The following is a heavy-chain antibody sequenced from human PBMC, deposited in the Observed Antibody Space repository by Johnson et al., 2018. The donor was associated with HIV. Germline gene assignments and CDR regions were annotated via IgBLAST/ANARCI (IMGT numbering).Heavy chain of an antibody. D-gene: IGHD4-17*01. J-gene: IGHJ3*02. CDR1: TFTFTDYY. CDR3: AKDWPLVATVTADAFDI. CDR2: ISSSGSTI. V-gene: IGHV3-11*04. Sequence: QVQLVESGGGLVQPGGSLRLSCTVSTFTFTDYYMTWIRQAPGKGLEWVSYISSSGSTIYYADSVKGRFTISRDNAKNSLYLQMNSLRAEDTALYYCAKDWPLVATVTADAFDIWGQGTMVTVSS.